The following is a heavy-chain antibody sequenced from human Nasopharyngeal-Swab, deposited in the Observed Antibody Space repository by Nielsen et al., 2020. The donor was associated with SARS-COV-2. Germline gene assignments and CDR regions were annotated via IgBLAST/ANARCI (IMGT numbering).Heavy chain of an antibody. D-gene: IGHD6-19*01. CDR2: IDPSGSYT. Sequence: GESLKISCKGSGYSFTSYWISWVRQMPGKGLEWMGRIDPSGSYTNYSPSFQGHVTISADKSISTAYLQWSSLKASDTAMYYCARHVQDSSGWYDYWGQGTLVTVSS. V-gene: IGHV5-10-1*01. CDR3: ARHVQDSSGWYDY. J-gene: IGHJ4*02. CDR1: GYSFTSYW.